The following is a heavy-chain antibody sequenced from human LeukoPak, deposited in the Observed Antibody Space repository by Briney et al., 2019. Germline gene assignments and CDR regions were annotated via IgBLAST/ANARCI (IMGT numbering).Heavy chain of an antibody. V-gene: IGHV3-74*01. CDR1: GFTFSSYW. CDR3: ARGLYYFDY. CDR2: INSDGSST. J-gene: IGHJ4*02. D-gene: IGHD2-21*02. Sequence: GGSLRLSCAASGFTFSSYWMHWVRQAPGEGLVWVSRINSDGSSTSYADSVKGRFTISRDNAKNTLYLQVNSLRAEDTAVYYCARGLYYFDYWGQGTLVTASS.